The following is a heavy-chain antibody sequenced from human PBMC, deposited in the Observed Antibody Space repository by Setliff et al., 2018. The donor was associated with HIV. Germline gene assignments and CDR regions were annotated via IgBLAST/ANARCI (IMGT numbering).Heavy chain of an antibody. J-gene: IGHJ4*02. CDR3: ARSPRIGVAGEFEY. CDR1: GGSISSSSYY. D-gene: IGHD6-19*01. Sequence: SETLSLTCTVSGGSISSSSYYWGWIRQPPGKGLEWIGSIYYRGSTYYNPSLKSRVTISVDTSKNQFSLKLNSVTAPDTAIYYCARSPRIGVAGEFEYWGQGTLVTVSS. V-gene: IGHV4-39*01. CDR2: IYYRGST.